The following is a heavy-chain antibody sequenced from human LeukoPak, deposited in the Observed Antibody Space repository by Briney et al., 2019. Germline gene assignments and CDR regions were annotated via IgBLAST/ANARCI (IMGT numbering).Heavy chain of an antibody. CDR2: INHSGST. CDR1: GGSFSGYY. CDR3: AREWIVGATDY. V-gene: IGHV4-34*01. Sequence: SETLSLTCAVYGGSFSGYYWSWIRQPPGKGLEWIGEINHSGSTNYNPSLKSRVTMSVDTSKNQFSLKLSSVTAADTAVYYCAREWIVGATDYWGQGTLVTVSS. D-gene: IGHD1-26*01. J-gene: IGHJ4*02.